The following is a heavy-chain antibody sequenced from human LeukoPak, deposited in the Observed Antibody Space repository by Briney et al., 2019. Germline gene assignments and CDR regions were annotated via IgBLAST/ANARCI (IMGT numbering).Heavy chain of an antibody. V-gene: IGHV1-2*04. Sequence: ASVKVSCKASGYTFTNYGISWVRQAPGQGLEWMGWINPNSGGTNYAQKFQGWVTMTRDTSISTAYMELSRLRSDDTAVYYCARLSETWDFDYWGQGTLVTVSS. CDR1: GYTFTNYG. J-gene: IGHJ4*02. D-gene: IGHD1-26*01. CDR2: INPNSGGT. CDR3: ARLSETWDFDY.